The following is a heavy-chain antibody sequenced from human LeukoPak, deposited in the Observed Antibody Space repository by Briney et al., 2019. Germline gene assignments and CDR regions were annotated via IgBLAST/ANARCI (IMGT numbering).Heavy chain of an antibody. D-gene: IGHD1-26*01. J-gene: IGHJ4*02. V-gene: IGHV3-72*01. CDR1: GFTSSDHY. CDR3: ARGFNGLDSKVGEN. CDR2: IRNKAKGYTT. Sequence: GGSLRLSCAVSGFTSSDHYMDWVRQAPGKGLEWVSRIRNKAKGYTTEYAAPVKGRFTISRDDSKNSLYLQMNSLKTEDTAVYYCARGFNGLDSKVGENWGQGTLVTVSS.